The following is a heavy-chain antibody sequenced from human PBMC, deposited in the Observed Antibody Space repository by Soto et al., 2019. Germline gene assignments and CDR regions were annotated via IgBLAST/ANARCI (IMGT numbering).Heavy chain of an antibody. CDR1: GFTFSSYA. Sequence: GGSLRLSCAASGFTFSSYAMHWVRQAPGKGLEWVAVISYDGSNKYYADSVKGRFTISRDNSKNTLYLQMNSLRAEDTAVYYCPKVEQQLVSDHWGQGTLVTVSS. CDR3: PKVEQQLVSDH. CDR2: ISYDGSNK. V-gene: IGHV3-30-3*01. J-gene: IGHJ5*02. D-gene: IGHD6-13*01.